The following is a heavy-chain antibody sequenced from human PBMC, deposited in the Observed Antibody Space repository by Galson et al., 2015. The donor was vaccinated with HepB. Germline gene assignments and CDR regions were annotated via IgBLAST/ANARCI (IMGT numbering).Heavy chain of an antibody. D-gene: IGHD2-2*01. J-gene: IGHJ5*02. CDR2: ISYDGSNK. CDR3: AREGGNCSSTSCCGWFDP. Sequence: SLRLSCAASGFTFSSYAMHWVRQAPGKGLEWVAVISYDGSNKYYADSVKGRFTISRDNSKNTLYLQMNSLRAEDTAVYYCAREGGNCSSTSCCGWFDPWGQGTLVAVSS. V-gene: IGHV3-30-3*01. CDR1: GFTFSSYA.